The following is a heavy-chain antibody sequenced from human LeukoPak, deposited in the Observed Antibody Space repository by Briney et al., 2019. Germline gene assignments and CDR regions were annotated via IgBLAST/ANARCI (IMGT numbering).Heavy chain of an antibody. V-gene: IGHV3-53*01. J-gene: IGHJ6*02. CDR3: ARDDQLDPDGMDV. Sequence: GGSLRLSCVVSGFTVSSNYMSWVRQAPGKGLEWVSVIYSGGSTYYADSVKGRFTISRDNAKNSLYLRMNSLRTEDTAVYYCARDDQLDPDGMDVWGQGTTVTVSS. D-gene: IGHD2-2*01. CDR2: IYSGGST. CDR1: GFTVSSNY.